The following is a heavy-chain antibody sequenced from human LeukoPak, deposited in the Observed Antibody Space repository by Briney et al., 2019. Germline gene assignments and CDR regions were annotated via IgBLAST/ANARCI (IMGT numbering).Heavy chain of an antibody. D-gene: IGHD3-9*01. CDR1: GFTFSISW. CDR2: IKQDGSEK. Sequence: PGGSLRLSCAASGFTFSISWMSWVRQAPGKGLEWVANIKQDGSEKYYVDSVKGRFTISRDNAKNSLYLQMNSLRAEDTAVYYCARGVDDSHFDYWGQGTLVTVSS. J-gene: IGHJ4*02. V-gene: IGHV3-7*01. CDR3: ARGVDDSHFDY.